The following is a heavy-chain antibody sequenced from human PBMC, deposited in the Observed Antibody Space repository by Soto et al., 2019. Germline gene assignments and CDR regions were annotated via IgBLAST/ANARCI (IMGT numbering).Heavy chain of an antibody. CDR1: GDTFASYY. CDR2: INPSGGST. CDR3: ARETPGGTIFGVVIGPSRSYYYGMDV. D-gene: IGHD3-3*01. Sequence: GASAKASCKASGDTFASYYMQWVRQAHGQGLEWMGIINPSGGSTSYAQKFQGRVTMTRDTSTSTVYMELSSLRSEDTAVYYCARETPGGTIFGVVIGPSRSYYYGMDVWGQGTTVTVSS. J-gene: IGHJ6*02. V-gene: IGHV1-46*01.